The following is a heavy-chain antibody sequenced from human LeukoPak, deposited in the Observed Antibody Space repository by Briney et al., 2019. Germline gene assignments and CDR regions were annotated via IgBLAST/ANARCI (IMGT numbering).Heavy chain of an antibody. V-gene: IGHV1-2*06. CDR3: ARDLSGISSATDAFDM. Sequence: GASVKVSCKASGGTFSSYAISWVRQAPGQGLEWTGRINPNSGGTNSAQKFQGRVTMTRDTSMNTAYMELSRLRSDDTAVYYCARDLSGISSATDAFDMWGQGTMVTVSS. CDR1: GGTFSSYA. CDR2: INPNSGGT. J-gene: IGHJ3*02. D-gene: IGHD1-14*01.